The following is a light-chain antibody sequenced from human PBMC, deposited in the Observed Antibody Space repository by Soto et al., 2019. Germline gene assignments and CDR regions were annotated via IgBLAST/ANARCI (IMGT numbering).Light chain of an antibody. CDR3: VQVLQTPVT. CDR1: QSLLHGTGYNY. CDR2: LGS. Sequence: DIVMTQSPLSLPVTPGEPASISCRSSQSLLHGTGYNYLDWYLQKPGQSPQLLIQLGSMRASGVPDRLSGSGSGTDFPLKISRVEAEDVGVYYCVQVLQTPVTFGPGTNVDI. V-gene: IGKV2-28*01. J-gene: IGKJ3*01.